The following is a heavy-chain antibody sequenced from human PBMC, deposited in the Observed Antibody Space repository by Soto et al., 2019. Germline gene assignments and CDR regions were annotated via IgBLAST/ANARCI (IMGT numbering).Heavy chain of an antibody. CDR3: AREGTYYYDSRGYYPLDY. CDR1: GFTFSSYT. V-gene: IGHV3-21*01. J-gene: IGHJ4*02. Sequence: EVQLVESGGGLVKPGGSLRLSCAASGFTFSSYTMKWVRQAPGKGLEWVSSISSSSSYIYYADSLKGRFTISRDNAKNSLYLQKNNLRAEDTAVYYCAREGTYYYDSRGYYPLDYWGQGTLVTVSS. CDR2: ISSSSSYI. D-gene: IGHD3-22*01.